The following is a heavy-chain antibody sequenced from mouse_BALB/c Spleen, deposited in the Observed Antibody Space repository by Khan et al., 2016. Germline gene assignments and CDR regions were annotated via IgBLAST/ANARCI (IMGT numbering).Heavy chain of an antibody. D-gene: IGHD1-1*01. V-gene: IGHV1-69*01. CDR1: GYTFTDYW. CDR3: ARRFILYAMDY. J-gene: IGHJ4*01. CDR2: IDTSDSYT. Sequence: VQLQESGAELVMPGASVKMSCKASGYTFTDYWMHWVKQRPGQGLEWIGAIDTSDSYTSYNQKFKGKATLTVDESSSTAYMQLSSLTSEDSAVYYCARRFILYAMDYWGQGTSVTVSS.